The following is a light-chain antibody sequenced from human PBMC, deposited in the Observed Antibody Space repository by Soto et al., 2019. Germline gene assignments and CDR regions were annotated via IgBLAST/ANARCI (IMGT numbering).Light chain of an antibody. Sequence: QSVLTQPPSVSGAPGQRVTISCTWSSSNIGALYDVHWYKQLPGAAPKLLIYGNINRPSGVPDRFSGSKSGTSASLAITGLRAEDEADYYCQSYDSSLSGSVFGTGTKVTVL. CDR3: QSYDSSLSGSV. V-gene: IGLV1-40*01. J-gene: IGLJ1*01. CDR1: SSNIGALYD. CDR2: GNI.